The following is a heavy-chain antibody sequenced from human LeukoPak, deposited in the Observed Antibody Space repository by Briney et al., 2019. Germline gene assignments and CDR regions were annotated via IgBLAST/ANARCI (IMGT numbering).Heavy chain of an antibody. CDR2: IKQDGSEK. D-gene: IGHD3-9*01. V-gene: IGHV3-7*03. J-gene: IGHJ4*02. Sequence: GGSLRLSCAASGFSISNYWMNWVRQAPGKGLEWVANIKQDGSEKNYVDSVKGRFTISRDNSKNTLYLQMNSLRAEDTAVYYCAKDQGRYFDWLLVFDYWGQGTLVTVSS. CDR1: GFSISNYW. CDR3: AKDQGRYFDWLLVFDY.